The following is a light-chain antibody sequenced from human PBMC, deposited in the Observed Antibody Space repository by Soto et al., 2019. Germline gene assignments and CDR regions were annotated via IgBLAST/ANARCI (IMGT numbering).Light chain of an antibody. Sequence: VLTQSPATLSRSPGERATLCCRASQTVSSFLAWYQQKPGQAPRLLIHDSSDRATGIPARFSGSGSGTDFTLTISSLEPEDVAVYYCQQRSNWPLTFGGGTRVEI. V-gene: IGKV3-11*01. CDR1: QTVSSF. CDR3: QQRSNWPLT. J-gene: IGKJ4*01. CDR2: DSS.